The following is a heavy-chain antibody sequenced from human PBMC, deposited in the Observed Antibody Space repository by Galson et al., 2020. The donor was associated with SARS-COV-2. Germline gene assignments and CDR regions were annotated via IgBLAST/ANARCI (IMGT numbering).Heavy chain of an antibody. J-gene: IGHJ4*02. CDR1: GGSISSGDYY. D-gene: IGHD1-26*01. CDR2: IYYSGST. V-gene: IGHV4-30-4*08. Sequence: SQTLSLTCTVSGGSISSGDYYWSWIRQPPGKGLEWIGYIYYSGSTYYNPSLKSRVTISVDTSKNQFSLKLSSVTAADTAVYYCASQSGSYPGVFDYWGQGTLVTV. CDR3: ASQSGSYPGVFDY.